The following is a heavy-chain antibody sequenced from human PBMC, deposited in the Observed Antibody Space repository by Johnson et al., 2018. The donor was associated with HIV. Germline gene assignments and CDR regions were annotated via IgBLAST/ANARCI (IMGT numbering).Heavy chain of an antibody. J-gene: IGHJ3*01. CDR1: GFTFRNYG. CDR2: MWYDGTNK. D-gene: IGHD2-8*01. V-gene: IGHV3-33*01. Sequence: VQLVESGGGLVKPGGSLRLSCAASGFTFRNYGMHWVCQAPGKGLEWVAVMWYDGTNKHYGDSVRGRFTIARDNSKSTLSLQMDSLTTEDTAIYFCVRGSLTDDSFADWGQGTMVLVSS. CDR3: VRGSLTDDSFAD.